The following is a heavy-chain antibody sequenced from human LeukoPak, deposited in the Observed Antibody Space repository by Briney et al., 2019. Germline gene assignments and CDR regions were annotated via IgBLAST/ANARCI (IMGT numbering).Heavy chain of an antibody. CDR1: GGSISSNY. J-gene: IGHJ4*02. CDR2: IYYTGTT. V-gene: IGHV4-59*01. Sequence: PSETLSLTCTVSGGSISSNYWSWIRQPPGKGLEWIGYIYYTGTTNYNPSLKSRATISVATSKNQFSLKLSSVTSADTAVYYCARDAALYYFDFWGQGTLVTVSS. CDR3: ARDAALYYFDF.